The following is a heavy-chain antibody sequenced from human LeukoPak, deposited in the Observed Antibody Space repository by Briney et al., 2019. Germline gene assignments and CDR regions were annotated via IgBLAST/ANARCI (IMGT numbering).Heavy chain of an antibody. J-gene: IGHJ4*02. D-gene: IGHD6-19*01. V-gene: IGHV3-48*03. CDR2: ISSSGSTI. CDR3: ARERGYSSGLY. CDR1: GFTFSSYA. Sequence: GGSLRLSCTASGFTFSSYAMNWVRQAPGKGLEWISYISSSGSTIYYADSVKGRFTISRDNAKSSLYLQMNSLRAEDTAVYYCARERGYSSGLYWGQGTLVTVSS.